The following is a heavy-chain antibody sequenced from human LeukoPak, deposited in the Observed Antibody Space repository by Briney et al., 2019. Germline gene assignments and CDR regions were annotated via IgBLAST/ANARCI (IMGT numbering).Heavy chain of an antibody. J-gene: IGHJ5*02. CDR3: ARRSYYDFWSGYYLDP. D-gene: IGHD3-3*01. CDR1: GGSFSGYY. Sequence: PSETLSLTCAVYGGSFSGYYWSWTRQPPGKGLEWIGEINHSGSTNYNPSLKSRVTISVDTSKNQFSLKLSSVTAADTAVYYCARRSYYDFWSGYYLDPWGQGTLVTVSS. V-gene: IGHV4-34*01. CDR2: INHSGST.